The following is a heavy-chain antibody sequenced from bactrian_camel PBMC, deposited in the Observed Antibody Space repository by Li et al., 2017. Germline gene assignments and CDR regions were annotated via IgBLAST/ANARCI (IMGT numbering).Heavy chain of an antibody. CDR2: FDSDGAS. CDR1: GYRYNDYC. Sequence: HVQLVESGGGSVQVGGSLRLSCEASGYRYNDYCMGWFRQGPGKEREWVGHFDSDGASSIADSVKGRLTISVDKAKDTVYLEMSSLKPEDTGNYSCETHGAAYDCYSTSAYEGQGTQVTVS. J-gene: IGHJ4*01. V-gene: IGHV3S53*01. D-gene: IGHD3*01.